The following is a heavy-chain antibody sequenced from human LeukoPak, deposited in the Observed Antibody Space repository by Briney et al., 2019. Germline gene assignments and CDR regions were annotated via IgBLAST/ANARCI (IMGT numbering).Heavy chain of an antibody. CDR1: GGSVSSGSYY. D-gene: IGHD7-27*01. Sequence: SETLSLTCTVAGGSVSSGSYYWSWIRQPPGKGLEWIGYIYYSGSTNYNPSLKSRVTISVDTSKNQFSLKLSSVTAADTAVYYCARSKLGPFDYWGQGTLVTVSS. V-gene: IGHV4-61*01. CDR3: ARSKLGPFDY. CDR2: IYYSGST. J-gene: IGHJ4*02.